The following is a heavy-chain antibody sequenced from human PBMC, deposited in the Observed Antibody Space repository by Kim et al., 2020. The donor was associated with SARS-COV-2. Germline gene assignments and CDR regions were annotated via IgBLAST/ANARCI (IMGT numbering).Heavy chain of an antibody. J-gene: IGHJ4*02. Sequence: GGSLRLSCSASGFTSSSYAMHWVRQAPGKGLEYVSAISSNGGSTYYADSVKGRFTISRDNSKNTLYLQMSSLRAEDTAVYYCVSVAAGNFDYWGQGTLVTVSS. CDR3: VSVAAGNFDY. CDR2: ISSNGGST. CDR1: GFTSSSYA. D-gene: IGHD6-13*01. V-gene: IGHV3-64D*09.